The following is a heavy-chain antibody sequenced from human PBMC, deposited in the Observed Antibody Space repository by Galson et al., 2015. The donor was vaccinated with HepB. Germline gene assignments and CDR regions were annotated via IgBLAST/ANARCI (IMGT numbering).Heavy chain of an antibody. D-gene: IGHD1-26*01. V-gene: IGHV3-30*18. Sequence: SLRLSCAASGFTFSNYGMHWVRQAPGKGLDWVAVISYDESNEYYADSVKGRFTISRDNSKNTRYLQMNSLRAEDTAVYYCAKGTLPNLIVGATADYWGQGTLVTVSS. CDR2: ISYDESNE. CDR3: AKGTLPNLIVGATADY. J-gene: IGHJ4*02. CDR1: GFTFSNYG.